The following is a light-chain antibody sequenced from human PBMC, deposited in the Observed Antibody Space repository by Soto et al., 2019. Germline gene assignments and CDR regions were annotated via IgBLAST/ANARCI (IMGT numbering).Light chain of an antibody. Sequence: QSALTQPASVSGSPGQSITISCTGTSSDVGSYNLVSWYQQHPGKAPKLMIYEGSKRPSGVSNRFSGSKSGNTASLTISGLQAEDEADYDCCSYAGSSTFLFGGGTKVTVL. J-gene: IGLJ2*01. CDR2: EGS. CDR1: SSDVGSYNL. CDR3: CSYAGSSTFL. V-gene: IGLV2-23*03.